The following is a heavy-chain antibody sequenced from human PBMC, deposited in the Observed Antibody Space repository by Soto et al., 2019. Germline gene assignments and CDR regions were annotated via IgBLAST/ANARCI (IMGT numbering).Heavy chain of an antibody. CDR3: ARDRGRDGYNFPYYYYGMDV. D-gene: IGHD5-12*01. Sequence: SETLSLTCTVSGGSISSYYWRWIRQPPGKGLEWIGYIYYSGSTNYNPSLKSRVTISVDTSKNQFSLKLSSVTAADTAVYYCARDRGRDGYNFPYYYYGMDVWGQGTTVTVSS. CDR1: GGSISSYY. V-gene: IGHV4-59*01. CDR2: IYYSGST. J-gene: IGHJ6*02.